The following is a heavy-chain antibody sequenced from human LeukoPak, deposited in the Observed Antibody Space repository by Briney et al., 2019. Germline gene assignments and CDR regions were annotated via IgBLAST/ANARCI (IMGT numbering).Heavy chain of an antibody. J-gene: IGHJ4*02. CDR2: ISYDGSNK. Sequence: PTGRSLRLSCAASGFTFSSYGMHWVRQDPGKGLEWVAVISYDGSNKYYEDSVKGRFTISRDNSKNTLYLQMNSLRADDTAVYYCARDLHTTGDYWGQGTLVTVSS. V-gene: IGHV3-30*03. CDR3: ARDLHTTGDY. CDR1: GFTFSSYG. D-gene: IGHD1-1*01.